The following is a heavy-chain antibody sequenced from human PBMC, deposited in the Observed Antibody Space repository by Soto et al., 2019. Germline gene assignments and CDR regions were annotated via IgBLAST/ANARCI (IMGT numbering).Heavy chain of an antibody. CDR2: ISYDGSNK. V-gene: IGHV3-30*18. Sequence: QVQLVESGGGVVQPGRSLRLSCAASGFTFSSYGMHWVRQAPGKGLEWVAVISYDGSNKYYADSVKCRITISRDNTNNTLYLQMNSLRAADTAVYSWANDQLRRVPGVISYFYGMDFWGQGTTVTVSS. CDR3: ANDQLRRVPGVISYFYGMDF. D-gene: IGHD3-10*01. J-gene: IGHJ6*02. CDR1: GFTFSSYG.